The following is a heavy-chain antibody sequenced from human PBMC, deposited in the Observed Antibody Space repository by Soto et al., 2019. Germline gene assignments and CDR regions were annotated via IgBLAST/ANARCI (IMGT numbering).Heavy chain of an antibody. V-gene: IGHV4-4*02. CDR2: IYHSGST. Sequence: PSESTALTSAVSRGSINSSNWGSWVRQPPGKGLEWIGEIYHSGSTNYNPSLKSRVTISVDKSKNQFSLKLSSVTAADTAVYYCARDRRLIFGVVDYFDYWGQGTLVTVSS. J-gene: IGHJ4*02. CDR3: ARDRRLIFGVVDYFDY. D-gene: IGHD3-3*01. CDR1: RGSINSSNW.